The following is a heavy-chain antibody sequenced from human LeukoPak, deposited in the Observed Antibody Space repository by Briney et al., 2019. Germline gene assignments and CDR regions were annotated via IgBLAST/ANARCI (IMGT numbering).Heavy chain of an antibody. CDR3: ARDLKQWLVHYYYYGMDV. CDR1: GYTFTSYY. J-gene: IGHJ6*02. CDR2: INPSGGST. V-gene: IGHV1-46*01. Sequence: GASVKVSCKASGYTFTSYYMHWVRQAPGQGLEWMGIINPSGGSTSYAQKFQGRVTMTRDTSTSTVYMELSSLRSEDTAVYYCARDLKQWLVHYYYYGMDVWGQGTTVTVSS. D-gene: IGHD6-19*01.